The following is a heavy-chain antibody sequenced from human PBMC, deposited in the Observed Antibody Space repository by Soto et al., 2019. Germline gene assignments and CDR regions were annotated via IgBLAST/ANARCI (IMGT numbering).Heavy chain of an antibody. V-gene: IGHV1-3*01. CDR1: GYTFPSYA. CDR2: ITAGNGNT. CDR3: ATSIYSSSTCGP. J-gene: IGHJ2*01. D-gene: IGHD2-2*01. Sequence: ASVKVSCKASGYTFPSYAMHWVRPASGQRLEWMGWITAGNGNTKYSQKFQGRVTITRDTSASTAYKELSSLSSEETAAYYCATSIYSSSTCGPWGRGTRVAVAS.